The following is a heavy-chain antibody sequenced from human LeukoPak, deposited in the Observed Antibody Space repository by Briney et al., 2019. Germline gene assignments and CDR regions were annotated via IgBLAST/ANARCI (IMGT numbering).Heavy chain of an antibody. CDR2: IGSSSSYI. CDR1: GFTFSSYS. Sequence: RPGGSLRLSCAAPGFTFSSYSMNWVRQAPGKGLEWVSSIGSSSSYIYYADSVKGRFTISRDNAKTSLYLQMNSLRAEDTAVYYCARTAAASAYDAFDIWGQGTMVTVSS. J-gene: IGHJ3*02. D-gene: IGHD6-13*01. CDR3: ARTAAASAYDAFDI. V-gene: IGHV3-21*01.